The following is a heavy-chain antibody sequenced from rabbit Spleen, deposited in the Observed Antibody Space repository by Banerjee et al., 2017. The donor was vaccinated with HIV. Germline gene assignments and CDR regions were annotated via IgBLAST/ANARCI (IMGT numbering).Heavy chain of an antibody. CDR1: GFSFSSKYY. CDR3: ARDAAGREDFNL. D-gene: IGHD4-2*01. CDR2: IDASRRGDT. J-gene: IGHJ4*01. Sequence: QSLEESGGDLVKPGASLTLTCTSSGFSFSSKYYMCWVRQAPGKGLEWIACIDASRRGDTHYATWAEGRFTVSKTSSTTVTLRMTSLTAADTATYFCARDAAGREDFNLWGPGTLVTVS. V-gene: IGHV1S40*01.